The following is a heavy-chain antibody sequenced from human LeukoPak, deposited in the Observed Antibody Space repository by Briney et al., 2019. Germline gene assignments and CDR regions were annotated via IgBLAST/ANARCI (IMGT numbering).Heavy chain of an antibody. CDR1: GGTFSNYA. CDR3: ARATGTYGSTTFDI. V-gene: IGHV1-69*04. Sequence: GASVKVSCKAPGGTFSNYAITWVRQAPGQGLEWMGRIIPMLRMANYAQKFQDRVTITADKSTSTAFMEVSSLRSEDTAVYYCARATGTYGSTTFDIWGQGTMVIVSS. D-gene: IGHD3-10*01. CDR2: IIPMLRMA. J-gene: IGHJ3*02.